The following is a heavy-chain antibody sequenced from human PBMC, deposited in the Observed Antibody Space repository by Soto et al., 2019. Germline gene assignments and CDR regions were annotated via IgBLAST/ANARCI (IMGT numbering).Heavy chain of an antibody. CDR1: GGSLSDYY. D-gene: IGHD7-27*01. CDR3: ARGRDEYKLGNV. J-gene: IGHJ6*02. CDR2: IHPSGST. Sequence: SETLSLTCAVYGGSLSDYYWRWIRQSPGKGLEWIGEIHPSGSTDYNPSLESRVTISIDTSKNQFSLKLTSVAAADTAVYNCARGRDEYKLGNVWGPGTTVTVSS. V-gene: IGHV4-34*01.